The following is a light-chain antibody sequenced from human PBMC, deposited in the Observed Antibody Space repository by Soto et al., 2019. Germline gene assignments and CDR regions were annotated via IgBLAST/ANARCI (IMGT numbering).Light chain of an antibody. V-gene: IGLV2-8*01. Sequence: QSALTQPPSASGSPGQSVTISCTGSSSDVGGYNYVSWYQQYPGKAPKLVIYEVIERPSGVPDRFSGSKSGNTASLTVSGLQVDDEADYYCSSYAGSNHLVVFGGGTKLTVL. CDR2: EVI. CDR3: SSYAGSNHLVV. CDR1: SSDVGGYNY. J-gene: IGLJ2*01.